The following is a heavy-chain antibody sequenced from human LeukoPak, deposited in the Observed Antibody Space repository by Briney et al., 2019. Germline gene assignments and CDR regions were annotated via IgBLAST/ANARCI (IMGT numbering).Heavy chain of an antibody. J-gene: IGHJ5*02. D-gene: IGHD3-10*01. CDR3: ARGNRYYGSGSYYHWFDP. CDR1: GGSFSGYY. V-gene: IGHV4-34*01. Sequence: TSETLSLTCAVYGGSFSGYYWSWIRQPPGKGLEWIGEINHSGSTNYNPSLKSRVTISVDTSKNQFSLKLSSVTAADTAVYYCARGNRYYGSGSYYHWFDPWGQGTLVTVSS. CDR2: INHSGST.